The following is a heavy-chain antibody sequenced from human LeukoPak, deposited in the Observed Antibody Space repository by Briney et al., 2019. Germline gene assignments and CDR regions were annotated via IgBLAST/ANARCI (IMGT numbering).Heavy chain of an antibody. CDR1: GFSFNKEW. J-gene: IGHJ4*02. D-gene: IGHD6-25*01. V-gene: IGHV3-15*01. CDR3: TTDPPGGF. CDR2: IKDKAYGGTM. Sequence: GGSLRLSCAASGFSFNKEWMSWVRQAPGKGLEWVGRIKDKAYGGTMDYAAPVKGRFTISRDDSKNTLYLQMNNLDTEDTAVYYCTTDPPGGFWGQGTLVTVSS.